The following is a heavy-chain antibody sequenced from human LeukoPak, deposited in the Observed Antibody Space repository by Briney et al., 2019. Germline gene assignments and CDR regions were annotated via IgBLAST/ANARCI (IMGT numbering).Heavy chain of an antibody. CDR3: ARWGSTWENWFDP. CDR1: GGSISSYY. D-gene: IGHD1-26*01. Sequence: SETLSLTCTVSGGSISSYYWSWIRQPPGKGLKWIGYIYYSGSTNYNPSLKSRVTISVDTSKNQFSLKLSSVTAADTAVYYCARWGSTWENWFDPWGQGTLATVSS. CDR2: IYYSGST. V-gene: IGHV4-59*01. J-gene: IGHJ5*02.